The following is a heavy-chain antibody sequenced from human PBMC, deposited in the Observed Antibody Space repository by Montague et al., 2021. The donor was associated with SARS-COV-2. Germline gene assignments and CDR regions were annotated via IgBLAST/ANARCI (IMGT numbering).Heavy chain of an antibody. CDR2: ITDSGHST. CDR3: ATTNGIGYPNWFGP. Sequence: SLSLSFSASGFPFSSSAMSWIRQAPGKGLEWVSGITDSGHSTYYADSVKGRFTISRDNSGDTLYLHLHSLRVEDTAIYYCATTNGIGYPNWFGPWGQGTLVTVSS. J-gene: IGHJ5*02. V-gene: IGHV3-23*01. D-gene: IGHD2-8*01. CDR1: GFPFSSSA.